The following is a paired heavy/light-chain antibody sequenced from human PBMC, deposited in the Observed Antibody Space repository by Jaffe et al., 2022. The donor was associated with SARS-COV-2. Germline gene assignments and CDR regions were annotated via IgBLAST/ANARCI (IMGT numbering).Heavy chain of an antibody. CDR1: GYSFTSYW. CDR3: ARPGLGYCSGGSCYSAFDI. Sequence: EVQLVQSGAEMKKAGESLKISCKGSGYSFTSYWIGWVRQMPGKGLEWMGVIYPDDSDTRYSPSFRGQVTISVDKSSSTVYLQWSSLKASDTAMYYCARPGLGYCSGGSCYSAFDIWGQGTMVAVSS. D-gene: IGHD2-15*01. V-gene: IGHV5-51*01. J-gene: IGHJ3*02. CDR2: IYPDDSDT.
Light chain of an antibody. CDR1: SSNTGAGYD. CDR3: QSYDTSLSDSGV. CDR2: TNN. J-gene: IGLJ3*02. Sequence: QSVLTQPPSVSGAPGQTVTISCTGSSSNTGAGYDVQWYQQLPGTAPKLLIYTNNQRPSGVPDRFSGSKSDMSASLTISGLQGEDEADYYCQSYDTSLSDSGVFGGGTKLTVL. V-gene: IGLV1-40*01.